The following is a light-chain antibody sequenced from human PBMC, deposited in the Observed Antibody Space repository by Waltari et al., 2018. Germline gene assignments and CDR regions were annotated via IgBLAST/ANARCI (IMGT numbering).Light chain of an antibody. Sequence: NFMLTQPHSVSASPGKTVTISCTLSSGSIASNYVQWYQQRPGSSPTPVIFEDDQRPSGVPDRFSGSIDSSSNSASLTISGLKTEDEADYYCQSYDSSDLWVFGGGTRLTVL. CDR2: EDD. J-gene: IGLJ3*02. V-gene: IGLV6-57*01. CDR3: QSYDSSDLWV. CDR1: SGSIASNY.